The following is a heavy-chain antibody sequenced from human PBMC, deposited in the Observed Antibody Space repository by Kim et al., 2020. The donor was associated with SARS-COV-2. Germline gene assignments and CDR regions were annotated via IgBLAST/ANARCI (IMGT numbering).Heavy chain of an antibody. V-gene: IGHV4-59*01. CDR3: AREGTTVTPEMDV. D-gene: IGHD4-17*01. J-gene: IGHJ6*02. Sequence: YSPTLKSRVTISVVTSKNQFSLKLSSVAAADTAVYYCAREGTTVTPEMDVCGQGTTITVS.